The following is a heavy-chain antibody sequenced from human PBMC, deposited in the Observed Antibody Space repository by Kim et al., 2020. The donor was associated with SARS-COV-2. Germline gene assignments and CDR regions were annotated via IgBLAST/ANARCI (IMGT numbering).Heavy chain of an antibody. CDR3: ARGYYHNWFDP. V-gene: IGHV4-59*09. J-gene: IGHJ5*02. D-gene: IGHD3-22*01. Sequence: NSPPALKGRIHISVDTSKNQFSLKLGSVTAADTAVYYCARGYYHNWFDPWGQGTLVTVSS.